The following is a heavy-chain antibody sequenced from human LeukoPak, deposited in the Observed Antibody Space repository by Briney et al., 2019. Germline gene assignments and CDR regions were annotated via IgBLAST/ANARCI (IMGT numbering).Heavy chain of an antibody. CDR2: ISYDGSNK. CDR3: AKGYSSGWYGDYFDY. CDR1: GFTFSGYP. J-gene: IGHJ4*02. D-gene: IGHD6-19*01. Sequence: PGGSLRLSCAASGFTFSGYPIHWVRQAPGKGLEWVAVISYDGSNKYYADSVKGRFTISRDNSKNTLYLQMNSLRAEDTAVYYCAKGYSSGWYGDYFDYWGQGTLVTVSS. V-gene: IGHV3-30-3*02.